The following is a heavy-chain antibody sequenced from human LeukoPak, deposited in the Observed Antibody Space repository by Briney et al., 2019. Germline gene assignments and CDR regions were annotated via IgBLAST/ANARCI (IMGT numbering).Heavy chain of an antibody. CDR3: ARDKHITTVTTGGLDY. CDR2: INHSGST. Sequence: PSETLSLTCAVYGGSFSGYYWSWIRQPPGKGLEWIGEINHSGSTNYNPSLKSRVTISVDSSKNQFSLKLSSVTAADTAVYYCARDKHITTVTTGGLDYWGQGTLVTVSS. J-gene: IGHJ4*02. D-gene: IGHD4-17*01. CDR1: GGSFSGYY. V-gene: IGHV4-34*01.